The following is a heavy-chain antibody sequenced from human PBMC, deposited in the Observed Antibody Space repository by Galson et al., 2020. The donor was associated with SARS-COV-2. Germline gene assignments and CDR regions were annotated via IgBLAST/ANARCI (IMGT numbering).Heavy chain of an antibody. J-gene: IGHJ6*02. CDR1: GGTLSNYA. CDR2: IIPIFGTP. CDR3: AISTFISINYYGMDV. D-gene: IGHD5-12*01. Sequence: SVKVSCKASGGTLSNYAISWVRQAPGQGLEWMGGIIPIFGTPNHAQTFQGRVTITADESTVYMELSTLTSEDAAVYDCAISTFISINYYGMDVWGQGTTVTVSS. V-gene: IGHV1-69*13.